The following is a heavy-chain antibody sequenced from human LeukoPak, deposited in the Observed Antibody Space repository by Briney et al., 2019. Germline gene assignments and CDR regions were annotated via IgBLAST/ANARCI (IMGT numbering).Heavy chain of an antibody. CDR2: ISSSSSYI. Sequence: GGSLRLSCAASGFTFSSYSMNWVRQAPGKGLEWVSSISSSSSYIYYADSVKGRFTISRDNAKNSLYLQMNSLRAEDTAVYYCARGKRSHVTSGYFHAFYYYGMDVWGQGTTVTVCS. J-gene: IGHJ6*02. CDR1: GFTFSSYS. CDR3: ARGKRSHVTSGYFHAFYYYGMDV. V-gene: IGHV3-21*01. D-gene: IGHD3-22*01.